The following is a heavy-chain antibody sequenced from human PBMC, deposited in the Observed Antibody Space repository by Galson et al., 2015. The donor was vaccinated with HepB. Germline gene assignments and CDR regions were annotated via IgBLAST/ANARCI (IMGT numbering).Heavy chain of an antibody. CDR1: GFTFSSYA. Sequence: SLRLSCAASGFTFSSYAVSWVRQAPGEGLEWVSDISGSGRTTYYAESVKGRFTISRDKSSNTVHLQMSSLGVADTAVYYCAKSGLTEGYNSDWYATPWFMDVWGQGTTVTVSS. J-gene: IGHJ6*02. V-gene: IGHV3-23*01. CDR3: AKSGLTEGYNSDWYATPWFMDV. CDR2: ISGSGRTT. D-gene: IGHD6-19*01.